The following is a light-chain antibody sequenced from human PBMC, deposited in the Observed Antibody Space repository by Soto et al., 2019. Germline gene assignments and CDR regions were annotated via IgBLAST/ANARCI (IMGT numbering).Light chain of an antibody. Sequence: EIVMTQSPATLSVSPGDRATLSCRASQSVSSSLAWYQQIPGQAPRLLIYDASTRATGIPARFGGSGSGTEFTITRGSLQSEDFAVYYCQQYNNWPPLTFGGGTKVELK. CDR2: DAS. CDR1: QSVSSS. CDR3: QQYNNWPPLT. J-gene: IGKJ4*01. V-gene: IGKV3-15*01.